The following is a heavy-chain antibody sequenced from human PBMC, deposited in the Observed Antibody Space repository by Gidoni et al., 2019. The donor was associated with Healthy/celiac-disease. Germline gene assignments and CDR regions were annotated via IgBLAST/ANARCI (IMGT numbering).Heavy chain of an antibody. D-gene: IGHD3-16*01. CDR1: GGSISSSSYY. CDR3: ARHRMITFGGVILHPFDY. Sequence: QLQLQESGTGLVKPSEPLSLTCTVSGGSISSSSYYWGWIRQPPGKGLEWIGSIYYSGNTYYNPSLKSRVTISIDTSKNQFALKLSSVTAADTAVYYCARHRMITFGGVILHPFDYWGQGTLVTVSS. CDR2: IYYSGNT. J-gene: IGHJ4*02. V-gene: IGHV4-39*01.